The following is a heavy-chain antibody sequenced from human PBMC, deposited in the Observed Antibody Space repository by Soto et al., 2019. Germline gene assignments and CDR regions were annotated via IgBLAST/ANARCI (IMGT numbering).Heavy chain of an antibody. CDR1: GFSFSSCD. CDR3: AKGSTYSFYFDH. Sequence: GGSLRLSCVASGFSFSSCDMSWVRQAPGKGLEWVSFIIGNSGTTYYADSVKGRFTISRDNSKNTLYLQMSRLGAEDTAAYYCAKGSTYSFYFDHWGQGTLVTDSS. CDR2: IIGNSGTT. J-gene: IGHJ4*01. V-gene: IGHV3-23*01. D-gene: IGHD5-18*01.